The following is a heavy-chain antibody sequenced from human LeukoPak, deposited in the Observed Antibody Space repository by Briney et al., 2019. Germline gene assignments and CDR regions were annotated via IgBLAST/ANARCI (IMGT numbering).Heavy chain of an antibody. D-gene: IGHD3-3*01. J-gene: IGHJ5*02. CDR2: IYYSGST. V-gene: IGHV4-59*01. CDR3: ARESTDYDFWSGYYFPRWFGP. Sequence: SETLSLTCTVSGGSISSYYWSWIRQPPGKGLEWIGYIYYSGSTNYNPSLKSRVTISVDTSKNQFSLKLSSVTAADTAVYYCARESTDYDFWSGYYFPRWFGPWGQGTLVTVSS. CDR1: GGSISSYY.